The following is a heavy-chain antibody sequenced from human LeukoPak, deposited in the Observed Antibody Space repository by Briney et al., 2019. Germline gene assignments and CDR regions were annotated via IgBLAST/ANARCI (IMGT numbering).Heavy chain of an antibody. CDR1: GFTFGSYA. CDR3: AKGSSPSRPYYFDC. V-gene: IGHV3-23*01. D-gene: IGHD6-6*01. CDR2: ITDSGGDT. Sequence: GGSLRLSCVASGFTFGSYAMSWVRQAPGKGLEWVSAITDSGGDTYYADSVKGRFTISRDNSKNTLYLQMNSLRAEDTAVYYCAKGSSPSRPYYFDCWGQGTLVTVSS. J-gene: IGHJ4*02.